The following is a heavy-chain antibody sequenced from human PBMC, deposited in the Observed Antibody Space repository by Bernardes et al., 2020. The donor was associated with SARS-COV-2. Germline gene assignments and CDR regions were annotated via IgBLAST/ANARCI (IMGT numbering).Heavy chain of an antibody. CDR2: IQQDGSVK. J-gene: IGHJ6*02. D-gene: IGHD4-4*01. Sequence: VGSLLPSCVASGFIFRNSWMTWVRQAPGPGLEWVANIQQDGSVKNYVDSVKGRFTISRDNAKNSLYLQMNSLRPEDTAVYFCASFRVTTFSDLDVWGQGTTVTVAS. CDR1: GFIFRNSW. CDR3: ASFRVTTFSDLDV. V-gene: IGHV3-7*05.